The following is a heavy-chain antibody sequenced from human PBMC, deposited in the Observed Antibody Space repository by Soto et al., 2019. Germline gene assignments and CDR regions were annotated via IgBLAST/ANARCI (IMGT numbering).Heavy chain of an antibody. CDR2: INPNSGGT. D-gene: IGHD2-15*01. CDR3: ARGLVGYCSGGSCWPRYYFDY. CDR1: GYTFTGYY. J-gene: IGHJ4*02. V-gene: IGHV1-2*02. Sequence: ASVMVSCKASGYTFTGYYMHWVRQAPGQGLEWMGWINPNSGGTNYAQKFQGRVTMTRDTSISTAYMELSRLRSDDTAVYYCARGLVGYCSGGSCWPRYYFDYWGQGTLVTVSS.